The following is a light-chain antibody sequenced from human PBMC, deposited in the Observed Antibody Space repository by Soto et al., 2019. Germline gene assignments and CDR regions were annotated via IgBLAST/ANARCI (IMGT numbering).Light chain of an antibody. Sequence: PSTLSGSVGDRVTITCRASQTISSWLAWYQQKPGKAPKLLIYKASTLKSGVPSRFSGSGSGTEFTLTISSLQPDDFATYYCQQYNSYSWTFGQGTKVDIK. CDR3: QQYNSYSWT. CDR1: QTISSW. CDR2: KAS. V-gene: IGKV1-5*03. J-gene: IGKJ1*01.